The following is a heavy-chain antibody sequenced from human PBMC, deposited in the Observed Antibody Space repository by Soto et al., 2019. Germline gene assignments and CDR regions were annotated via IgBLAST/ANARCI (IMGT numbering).Heavy chain of an antibody. J-gene: IGHJ5*02. CDR2: IYYSGST. Sequence: QLQLQESGPGLVKPSETLSLTCTVSGGSISSSSYFWGWIRQPPGKGLEWIGSIYYSGSTSYNPSPKGRVTVSVDTSKNPLSLKLSSVTAAGTAVYYFARHRSDFWFEPWGQGTLVTVSS. D-gene: IGHD2-15*01. V-gene: IGHV4-39*01. CDR1: GGSISSSSYF. CDR3: ARHRSDFWFEP.